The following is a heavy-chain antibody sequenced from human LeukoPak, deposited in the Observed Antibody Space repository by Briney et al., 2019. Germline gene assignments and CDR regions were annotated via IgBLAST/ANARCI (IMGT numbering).Heavy chain of an antibody. J-gene: IGHJ4*02. CDR2: INTNTGNP. V-gene: IGHV7-4-1*02. Sequence: ASVKVSCKASGYTFTSYAMNWVRQAPGQGLEWMGWINTNTGNPTYAQGFTGRFVFSLDTSVSTAYLQISSLKAEDTALYYCARAYQRLGDLSLPDYWGQGTLVTVSS. CDR3: ARAYQRLGDLSLPDY. D-gene: IGHD3-16*02. CDR1: GYTFTSYA.